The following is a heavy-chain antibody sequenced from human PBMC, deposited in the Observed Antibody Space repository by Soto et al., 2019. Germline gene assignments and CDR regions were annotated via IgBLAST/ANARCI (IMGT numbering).Heavy chain of an antibody. CDR3: ARTVQLRYFDWLLALPGWFDP. CDR1: GGTFSSYT. V-gene: IGHV1-69*02. D-gene: IGHD3-9*01. Sequence: GASVKVSCKASGGTFSSYTISWVRQAPGQGLEWMGRIIPILGIANYAQKFQGRVTIIADKSTSTAYMELSSLRSEDTAVYYCARTVQLRYFDWLLALPGWFDPWGQGTLVTVSS. CDR2: IIPILGIA. J-gene: IGHJ5*02.